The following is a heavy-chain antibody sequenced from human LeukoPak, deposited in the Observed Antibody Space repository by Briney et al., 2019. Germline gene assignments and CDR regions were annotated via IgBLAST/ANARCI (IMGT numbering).Heavy chain of an antibody. Sequence: SETLSLTCAVCGGSFSGYYWSWIRQPPGKGLEWIGEINHSGSTNYNPSLKSRVTISVDTSKNQFSLKLSSVTAADTAVYYCARRRRRFLEWLPFVFDYWGQGTLVTVSS. J-gene: IGHJ4*02. V-gene: IGHV4-34*01. CDR2: INHSGST. D-gene: IGHD3-3*01. CDR3: ARRRRRFLEWLPFVFDY. CDR1: GGSFSGYY.